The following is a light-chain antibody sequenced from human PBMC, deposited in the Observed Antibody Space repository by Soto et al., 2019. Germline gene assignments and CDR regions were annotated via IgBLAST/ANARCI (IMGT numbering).Light chain of an antibody. CDR1: QSVSSH. CDR2: GAS. J-gene: IGKJ1*01. CDR3: QQYGSSGT. V-gene: IGKV3D-15*01. Sequence: EIVMTQSPATMSVSPGERATLSCRASQSVSSHLAWYQQRPGQAPRLLIYGASTRATGIPARFSGSGSGTEFTLTISRLEPEDFAVYYCQQYGSSGTFGQGTKVDIK.